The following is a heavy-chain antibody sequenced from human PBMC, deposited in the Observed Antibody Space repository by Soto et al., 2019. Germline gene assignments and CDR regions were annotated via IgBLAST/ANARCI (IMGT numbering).Heavy chain of an antibody. V-gene: IGHV3-33*01. CDR2: IWYDGSNK. J-gene: IGHJ3*02. Sequence: QVQLVESGGGVVQPGRSLRLSCAASRFTFSSYGMHWVRQAPGKGLEWVAVIWYDGSNKYYADSVKGRFNISRDNSKNTLYLQMNSLRAEDTAVYYCARDILTRTGIDRQNAFDIWGQGTMVTVSS. D-gene: IGHD3-9*01. CDR3: ARDILTRTGIDRQNAFDI. CDR1: RFTFSSYG.